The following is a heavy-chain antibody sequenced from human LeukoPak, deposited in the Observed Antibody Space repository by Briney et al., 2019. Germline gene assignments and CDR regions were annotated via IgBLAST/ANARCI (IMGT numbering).Heavy chain of an antibody. Sequence: QSGGSLRLSCAASGFTFSSYEMNWVRQAPGKGLEWVSAISGSAVITFYADSVKGRFTISRDNSKNTLYLQMNSLRAEDTALYYCAKSRLSGINDAFDIWGQGTMVTVSS. D-gene: IGHD3-3*01. CDR3: AKSRLSGINDAFDI. J-gene: IGHJ3*02. CDR1: GFTFSSYE. V-gene: IGHV3-23*01. CDR2: ISGSAVIT.